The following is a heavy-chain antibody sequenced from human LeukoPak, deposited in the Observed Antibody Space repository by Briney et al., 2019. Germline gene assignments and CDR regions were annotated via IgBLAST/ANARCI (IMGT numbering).Heavy chain of an antibody. CDR2: IGSEGGT. CDR1: GVTFSNYV. V-gene: IGHV3-23*01. CDR3: TLYYYGSGTRGGFDY. J-gene: IGHJ4*02. Sequence: GGSLRLSCAASGVTFSNYVMSWVRQAPGKGLEWVSAIGSEGGTSYTDSVTGRFTISRDNSRNTLYLQMNSLRAEDTAVYYCTLYYYGSGTRGGFDYWGQGTLVTVSS. D-gene: IGHD3-10*01.